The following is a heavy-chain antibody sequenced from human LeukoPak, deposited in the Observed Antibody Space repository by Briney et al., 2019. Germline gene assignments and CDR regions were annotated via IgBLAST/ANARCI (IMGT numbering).Heavy chain of an antibody. CDR1: GYTFTGYY. D-gene: IGHD2-15*01. CDR3: ARVAWSSDSIDY. J-gene: IGHJ4*02. Sequence: ASVKVSCKASGYTFTGYYIHWVRQAPGQGLEWMGWINPNSGGTNYAQKFQGRVTMTRDRSISTAYMELSRLRSDDTAVYYCARVAWSSDSIDYWGQGTLVTVSS. V-gene: IGHV1-2*02. CDR2: INPNSGGT.